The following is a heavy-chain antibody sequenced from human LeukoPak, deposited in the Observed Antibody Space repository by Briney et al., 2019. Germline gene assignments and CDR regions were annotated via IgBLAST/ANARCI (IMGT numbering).Heavy chain of an antibody. Sequence: PGGSLRLSCAASGFTFSRFAMNWVRQAPGKGLEWVSVISGSGGSTYYADSVKGRFTISRDNSKNTLYLQMNSLRAEDTAVYYCAKDQTEGGYTDYYFDYWGQGTLVTVSS. J-gene: IGHJ4*02. D-gene: IGHD1-1*01. CDR2: ISGSGGST. CDR3: AKDQTEGGYTDYYFDY. V-gene: IGHV3-23*01. CDR1: GFTFSRFA.